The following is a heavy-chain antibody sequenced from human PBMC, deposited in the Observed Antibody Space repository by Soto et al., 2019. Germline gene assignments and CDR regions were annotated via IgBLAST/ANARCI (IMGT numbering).Heavy chain of an antibody. V-gene: IGHV4-59*01. CDR1: GGSISSYY. J-gene: IGHJ4*02. Sequence: PSETLSLTCTVSGGSISSYYWSWIRQPPGKGLEWIGYIYYSGSTNYNPSLKSRVTISVDTSKSQFSLKLSSVTAADTAVYYCARGAPIAVAGTGSFDYWGQGTLVTVSS. CDR2: IYYSGST. D-gene: IGHD6-19*01. CDR3: ARGAPIAVAGTGSFDY.